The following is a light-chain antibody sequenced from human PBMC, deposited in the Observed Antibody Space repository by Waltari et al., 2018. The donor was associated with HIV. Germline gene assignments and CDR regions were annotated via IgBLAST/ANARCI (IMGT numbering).Light chain of an antibody. CDR3: AAWDDSLSSWV. Sequence: QSVLTQPPSASGTPGQRVTISCSGSSSNIGSNYVYWYQQLPGTAPKLLIDRNNQRPSGVPDRFSGSKAGTSAALAIRGLRSEDDADYYCAAWDDSLSSWVFGGGTKLTVL. J-gene: IGLJ3*02. CDR1: SSNIGSNY. CDR2: RNN. V-gene: IGLV1-47*01.